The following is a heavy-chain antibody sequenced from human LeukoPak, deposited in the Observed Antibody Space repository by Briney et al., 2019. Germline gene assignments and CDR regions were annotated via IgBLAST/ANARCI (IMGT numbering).Heavy chain of an antibody. V-gene: IGHV4-39*01. CDR2: IYYSGST. CDR1: GGSISSNSYY. J-gene: IGHJ3*02. D-gene: IGHD3-10*01. Sequence: PSETLSLTCTVSGGSISSNSYYWGWIRQPPGKGLEWIGSIYYSGSTYYNPSLKSRVTISVDTSKNQFSLKLSSVTAADTAVYYCARYYGSGRLDGFDIWGQGTMVTVSS. CDR3: ARYYGSGRLDGFDI.